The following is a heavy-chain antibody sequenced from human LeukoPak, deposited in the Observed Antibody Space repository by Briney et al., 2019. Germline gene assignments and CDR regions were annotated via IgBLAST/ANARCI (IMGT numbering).Heavy chain of an antibody. CDR2: IYWDDDK. CDR3: GRHYGSGSYYNPIDY. D-gene: IGHD3-10*01. Sequence: KESGPTLVKPTQTLTLTCTFSGFSLSTSGVGVGWIRQPPGKALEWLALIYWDDDKRYSPSLKSRLTITKDTSKNQVVLTMTNMDPVDTATYYCGRHYGSGSYYNPIDYWGQGTLSPSPQ. V-gene: IGHV2-5*02. CDR1: GFSLSTSGVG. J-gene: IGHJ4*02.